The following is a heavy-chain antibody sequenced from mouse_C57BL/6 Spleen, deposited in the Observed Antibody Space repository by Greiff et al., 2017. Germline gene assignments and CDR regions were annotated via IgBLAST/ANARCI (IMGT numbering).Heavy chain of an antibody. J-gene: IGHJ2*01. CDR2: IDPETGGT. CDR1: GYTFTDYE. V-gene: IGHV1-15*01. CDR3: TRHYYGSSSYYFGY. Sequence: QVQLQQSGAELVRPGASVTLSCKASGYTFTDYEMHWVKQTPVHGLEWIGAIDPETGGTAYNQKFKGKAILTADKSSSTAYMELRSLTSEDSAVYYCTRHYYGSSSYYFGYWGKGTTLTVSS. D-gene: IGHD1-1*01.